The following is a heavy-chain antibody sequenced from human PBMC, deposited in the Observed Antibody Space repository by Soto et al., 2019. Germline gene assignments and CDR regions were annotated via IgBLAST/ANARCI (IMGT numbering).Heavy chain of an antibody. CDR3: TRAVVVVAGSVYLDH. Sequence: PGESLKISCKGSGYSITSYWIAWVRQMPGKGLEWMGIVHPGDSDTRYSPSIQGQVSISVDKSISTAYLQWSSLKASDTAMYYCTRAVVVVAGSVYLDHCGQGTLVTVSS. D-gene: IGHD2-15*01. V-gene: IGHV5-51*01. CDR2: VHPGDSDT. J-gene: IGHJ4*02. CDR1: GYSITSYW.